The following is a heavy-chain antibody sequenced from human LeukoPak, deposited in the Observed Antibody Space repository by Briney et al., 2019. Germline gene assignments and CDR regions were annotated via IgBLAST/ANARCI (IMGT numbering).Heavy chain of an antibody. CDR2: INPSGGST. CDR1: GYTFTSYY. J-gene: IGHJ6*02. V-gene: IGHV1-46*01. D-gene: IGHD6-13*01. CDR3: ARTGYIAAAGTYYGMDV. Sequence: ASVKVSCKASGYTFTSYYMHWVRQAPGQGLEWMGIINPSGGSTSYVQKFQGRVTMTRDTSTSTVYMELSSLRSEDTAVYYCARTGYIAAAGTYYGMDVWGQGTTVTVSS.